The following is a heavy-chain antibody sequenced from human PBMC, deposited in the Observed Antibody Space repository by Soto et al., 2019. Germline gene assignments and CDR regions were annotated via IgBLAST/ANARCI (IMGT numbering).Heavy chain of an antibody. V-gene: IGHV3-11*01. CDR3: AGDPYYYGSAF. CDR1: GFRFSDHY. Sequence: SLRLSCAASGFRFSDHYMTWIRQAPGKGLEWVSKISGGGTTMYYADSVKGRFTVSRDNAKNSLYLQMNSLRAEDTAVYYCAGDPYYYGSAFWGQGALVTVSS. CDR2: ISGGGTTM. D-gene: IGHD3-10*01. J-gene: IGHJ4*02.